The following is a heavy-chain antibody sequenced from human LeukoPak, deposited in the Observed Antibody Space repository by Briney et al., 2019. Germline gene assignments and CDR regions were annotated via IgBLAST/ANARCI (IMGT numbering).Heavy chain of an antibody. D-gene: IGHD3-9*01. J-gene: IGHJ6*02. CDR1: GGSFSGYF. V-gene: IGHV4-34*01. Sequence: PSETLSLTCAVNGGSFSGYFWSWIRQPPGKGLEWIGEINHSGSTYYNPSLKSRVTISVDTSKNQFSLKLSSVTAADTAVYYCARGPQFYDILTGYLYYYGMDVWGQGTTVTVSS. CDR2: INHSGST. CDR3: ARGPQFYDILTGYLYYYGMDV.